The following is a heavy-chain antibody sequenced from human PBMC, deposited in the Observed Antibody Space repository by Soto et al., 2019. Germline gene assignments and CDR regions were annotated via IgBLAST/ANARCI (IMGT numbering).Heavy chain of an antibody. CDR2: VYYTGIT. J-gene: IGHJ3*02. Sequence: ASETLSLTCTVSGGSLTSYYWSWIRQPPGKGLEWIGFVYYTGITRYNPSLKSRVNISVDMSKNQFSLKLSSVTAADTAVYYCARRYGGAFDIWGQGTMVTVSS. V-gene: IGHV4-59*01. CDR3: ARRYGGAFDI. D-gene: IGHD4-17*01. CDR1: GGSLTSYY.